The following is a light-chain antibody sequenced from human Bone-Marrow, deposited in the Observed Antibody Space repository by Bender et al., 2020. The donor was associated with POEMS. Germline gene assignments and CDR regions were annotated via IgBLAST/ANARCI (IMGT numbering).Light chain of an antibody. CDR2: DVF. J-gene: IGLJ2*01. CDR1: SSDVGRYNY. CDR3: SSYTDNSPVV. V-gene: IGLV2-14*03. Sequence: QSALTQPASVSGSPGQSITISCTGTSSDVGRYNYVSWYQQHPGKAPKLMIYDVFNRPSGISNRFSGSRSGNTASLTIFGLQAEDAADYYCSSYTDNSPVVFGAGTKLTVL.